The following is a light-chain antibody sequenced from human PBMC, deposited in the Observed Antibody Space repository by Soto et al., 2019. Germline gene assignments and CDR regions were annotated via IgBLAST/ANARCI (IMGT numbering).Light chain of an antibody. V-gene: IGKV3-11*01. CDR1: HSVSRY. Sequence: EIVLPQSPATLSLSPGERATLSCRASHSVSRYLAWYQQKPGQAPRLLIYDASNRATGIPARFSGSGSGTDFTLTISSLEPEDFAVYYCQQRSNWPITFGQGTRLEIK. CDR3: QQRSNWPIT. CDR2: DAS. J-gene: IGKJ5*01.